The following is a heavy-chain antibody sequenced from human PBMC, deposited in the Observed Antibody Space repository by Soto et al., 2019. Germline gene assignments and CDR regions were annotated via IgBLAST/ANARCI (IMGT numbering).Heavy chain of an antibody. CDR2: MNPNSGNT. J-gene: IGHJ6*03. V-gene: IGHV1-8*01. D-gene: IGHD6-13*01. Sequence: ASVKVSCKASGYTFTSYDINWVRQATGQGLEWMGWMNPNSGNTGYAQKFQGRVTMTRNTSISTAYMELSSLRSEDTAVYYCARVVELYSSSWNHYYYYYMDVWGKGTTVTVSS. CDR3: ARVVELYSSSWNHYYYYYMDV. CDR1: GYTFTSYD.